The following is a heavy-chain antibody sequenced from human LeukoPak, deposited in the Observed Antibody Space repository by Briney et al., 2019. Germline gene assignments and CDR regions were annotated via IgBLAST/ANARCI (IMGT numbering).Heavy chain of an antibody. CDR3: ARLRTFDY. J-gene: IGHJ4*02. V-gene: IGHV3-23*01. CDR1: GFTFSNYA. CDR2: ISGSGDRS. Sequence: GGSLRLSCVVSGFTFSNYAMNWVRQAPGKGLEWVSAISGSGDRSYYADSVKGRFTISRDNSKNTVYLQMNSLRAEDTAVYYCARLRTFDYWGQGTLVTVSS. D-gene: IGHD1-14*01.